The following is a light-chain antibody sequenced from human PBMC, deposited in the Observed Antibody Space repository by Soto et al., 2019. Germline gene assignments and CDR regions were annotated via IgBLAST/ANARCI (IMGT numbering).Light chain of an antibody. CDR2: GAS. CDR3: QQYSNWPPWT. J-gene: IGKJ1*01. CDR1: QSVSSN. V-gene: IGKV3-15*01. Sequence: IVLTQSPGTLSLSPGARAPLSCRASQSVSSNLAWYQQKLGQAPRLLIYGASTRATGIPGRFSGSGSGTEFTLTISSLQSEDFAVYYCQQYSNWPPWTFGQGTKVDIK.